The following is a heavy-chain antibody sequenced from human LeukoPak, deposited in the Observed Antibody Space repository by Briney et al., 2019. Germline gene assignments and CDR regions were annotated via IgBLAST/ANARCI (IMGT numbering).Heavy chain of an antibody. V-gene: IGHV3-9*01. D-gene: IGHD3-3*01. J-gene: IGHJ4*02. CDR3: AKALDYDFWSGYYFDY. CDR1: GFTFSDYW. Sequence: GGSLRLSCSASGFTFSDYWMMWVRQAPGKGLEWVSGISWNSGSIGYADSVKGRFTISSDNAKNSLYLQMNSLRAEDTALYYCAKALDYDFWSGYYFDYWGQGTLVTVSS. CDR2: ISWNSGSI.